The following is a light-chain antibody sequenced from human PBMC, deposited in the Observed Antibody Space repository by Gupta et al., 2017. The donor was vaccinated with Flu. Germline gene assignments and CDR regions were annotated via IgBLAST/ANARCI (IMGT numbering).Light chain of an antibody. V-gene: IGLV2-14*01. CDR3: SSYTSSTTPV. CDR1: SNDVGGYSY. CDR2: DVT. J-gene: IGLJ3*02. Sequence: QSALTQPPSVSGPPGQSITISCTGTSNDVGGYSYVSWYQQRPGKAPKLIIYDVTSRPAGVANRFSGSKSSNAAPLTIAGLQAEDEADYYCSSYTSSTTPVFGGGTKLTVL.